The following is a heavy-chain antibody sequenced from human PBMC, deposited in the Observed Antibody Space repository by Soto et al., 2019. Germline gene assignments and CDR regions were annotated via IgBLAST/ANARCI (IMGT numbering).Heavy chain of an antibody. CDR2: ISYDGSNK. D-gene: IGHD3-3*01. CDR3: ARVYYDFWSGYYPVDY. J-gene: IGHJ4*02. V-gene: IGHV3-30-3*01. Sequence: LRLSCAASGFTFSSYAMHWVRQAPGKGLEWVAVISYDGSNKYYADSVKGRFTISRDNSKNTLYLQMNSLRAEDTAVYYCARVYYDFWSGYYPVDYWGQGTLVTVSS. CDR1: GFTFSSYA.